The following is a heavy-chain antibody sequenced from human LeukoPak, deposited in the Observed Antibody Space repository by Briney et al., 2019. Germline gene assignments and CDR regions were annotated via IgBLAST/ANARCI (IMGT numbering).Heavy chain of an antibody. J-gene: IGHJ4*02. CDR1: GGSISSYY. CDR3: ARAYAVAGTFDY. V-gene: IGHV4-59*01. D-gene: IGHD6-19*01. CDR2: IYYSGST. Sequence: SETLSLTCTVSGGSISSYYWSWIRQPPGKGLEWIGYIYYSGSTNYNPSLKSRVTISVDTSKNQFSLKLSSATAADTAVYYCARAYAVAGTFDYWGQGTLVTVSS.